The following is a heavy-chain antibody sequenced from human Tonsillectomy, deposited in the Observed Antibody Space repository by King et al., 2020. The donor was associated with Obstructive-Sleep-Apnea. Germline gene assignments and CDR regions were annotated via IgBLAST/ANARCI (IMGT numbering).Heavy chain of an antibody. CDR3: ARGSYWYFDL. V-gene: IGHV5-51*01. CDR2: IYSGDSDT. Sequence: QLVQSGAEVKKPGESLKISRKGSGYSFNSFWIGWVRQMPGKCLEWMGIIYSGDSDTRTSPSFQGQVTISADKSIRTAYLQWSSLKASDTAMYYCARGSYWYFDLWGRGTLVTVSS. J-gene: IGHJ2*01. CDR1: GYSFNSFW.